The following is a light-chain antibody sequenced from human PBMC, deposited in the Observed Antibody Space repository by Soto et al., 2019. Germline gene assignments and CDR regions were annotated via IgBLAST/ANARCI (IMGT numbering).Light chain of an antibody. V-gene: IGLV2-14*01. CDR2: EVS. J-gene: IGLJ7*01. CDR1: SSDVGGYNY. CDR3: SSYTSSSTGVA. Sequence: QLVLTQPASVSGSPGQSITISCTGTSSDVGGYNYVSWHQQHPGKAPKLMIYEVSNRPSGVSNRFSGSKSGNTASLTISGLQAEDEADYYCSSYTSSSTGVAFGGGTQLTVL.